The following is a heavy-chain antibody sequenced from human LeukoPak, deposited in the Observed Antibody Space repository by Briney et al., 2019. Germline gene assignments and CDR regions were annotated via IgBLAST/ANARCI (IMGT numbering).Heavy chain of an antibody. CDR3: AKDASSGTYYDY. Sequence: SGGSLRLSCAASGFSFSAYDMSWVRQAPGKGLEWVSAISASGGSTYTADSVKGRITISRDNSKNTLYLEVNSLRADDTAVYYCAKDASSGTYYDYWGQGTLVTVSS. CDR2: ISASGGST. J-gene: IGHJ4*02. V-gene: IGHV3-23*01. CDR1: GFSFSAYD. D-gene: IGHD1-26*01.